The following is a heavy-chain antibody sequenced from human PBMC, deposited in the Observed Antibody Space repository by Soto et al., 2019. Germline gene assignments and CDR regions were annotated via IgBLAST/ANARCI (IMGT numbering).Heavy chain of an antibody. CDR3: AKEVVGFFFNDPATNETYAVY. D-gene: IGHD6-19*01. CDR2: ISGIGGST. CDR1: GSNSKTDT. Sequence: TLSYEPFGSNSKTDTKSRVPAAAGKGQEWVSAISGIGGSTYYADSAKGRFTTPSDNSKTTLNRQLNSLRAENTDVYYCAKEVVGFFFNDPATNETYAVYWGEG. V-gene: IGHV3-23*01. J-gene: IGHJ4*02.